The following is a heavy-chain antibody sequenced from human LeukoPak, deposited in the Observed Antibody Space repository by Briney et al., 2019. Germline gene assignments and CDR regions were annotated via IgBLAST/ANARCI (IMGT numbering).Heavy chain of an antibody. CDR2: ISASGGST. D-gene: IGHD3-22*01. V-gene: IGHV3-23*01. CDR1: GFTFSSFA. Sequence: PGGSLRLSCAASGFTFSSFATSWVRQAPGKGLEWVSGISASGGSTYYADSVKGRFTISRDNSKNTLYLQMNSLRAEDPAVYQTAKGFYDNSDTGASDIWGQGTMFTVSS. CDR3: AKGFYDNSDTGASDI. J-gene: IGHJ3*02.